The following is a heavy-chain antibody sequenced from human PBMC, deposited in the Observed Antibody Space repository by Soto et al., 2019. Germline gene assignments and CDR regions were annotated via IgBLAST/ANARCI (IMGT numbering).Heavy chain of an antibody. J-gene: IGHJ4*02. Sequence: EVQLVESGGGLVQPGGSLRLSCAASGFTFSSYAMHWVRQAPGKGLEYASAISTDGGITYYANSVKGRFTISRDNSKKTKYLQMGRLEAEDMGGYYWAGGEINGRIPSPMHDYWGQGTQVAVSS. D-gene: IGHD2-2*01. CDR1: GFTFSSYA. CDR2: ISTDGGIT. V-gene: IGHV3-64*01. CDR3: AGGEINGRIPSPMHDY.